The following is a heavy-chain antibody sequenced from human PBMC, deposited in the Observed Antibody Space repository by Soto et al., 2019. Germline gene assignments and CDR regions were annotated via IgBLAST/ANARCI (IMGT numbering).Heavy chain of an antibody. CDR1: GFSLSTSGVG. CDR2: IYWDDDE. V-gene: IGHV2-5*02. Sequence: QITLKESGPTLVRPTQTLTLTCTVPGFSLSTSGVGVAWIRQPPGKALEWLGIIYWDDDERYSPSLRSRLTITKDTSLNQVVLRMTNMDPLDPATYYCAHSDPEGWALEYWGQGLLVTVSS. J-gene: IGHJ4*02. CDR3: AHSDPEGWALEY.